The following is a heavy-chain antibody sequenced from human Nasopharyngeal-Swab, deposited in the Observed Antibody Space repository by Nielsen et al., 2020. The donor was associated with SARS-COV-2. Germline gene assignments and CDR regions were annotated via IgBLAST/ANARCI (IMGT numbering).Heavy chain of an antibody. CDR3: ARSVGDYGDLYFDY. Sequence: GVLKISCAASGFTFSSYDMHWVRQATGKGLEWVSAIGTAGDTYYPGSVKGRFTISRENAKNSLYLQMNSLRAGDTAVYYCARSVGDYGDLYFDYWGQGTLVTVSS. CDR1: GFTFSSYD. V-gene: IGHV3-13*04. CDR2: IGTAGDT. D-gene: IGHD4-17*01. J-gene: IGHJ4*02.